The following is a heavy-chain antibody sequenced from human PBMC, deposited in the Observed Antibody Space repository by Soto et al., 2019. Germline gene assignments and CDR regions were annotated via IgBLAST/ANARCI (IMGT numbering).Heavy chain of an antibody. CDR2: INPSGGST. V-gene: IGHV1-46*01. J-gene: IGHJ2*01. CDR1: GYTFTSYY. Sequence: QVQLVQSGAEVKKPGASVKVSCKASGYTFTSYYMHWVRQAPGQGLEWMGIINPSGGSTSYAQKFQGRVTMTRDKSTSTVYMELSSLRSEDTAVYYCARDGAGGYGGNSGWYFDLWGRGTLVTVSS. CDR3: ARDGAGGYGGNSGWYFDL. D-gene: IGHD5-12*01.